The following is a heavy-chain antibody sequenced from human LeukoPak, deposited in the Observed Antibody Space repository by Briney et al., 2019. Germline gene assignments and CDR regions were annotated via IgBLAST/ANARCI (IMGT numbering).Heavy chain of an antibody. Sequence: ASVKVSCKASGYTFTDFYIHWVRQAPGQGLEWMGWINLNSGGTNYAQKLQGRVTMTRDTSISTAYIELSRLRSDDTAVYYCARVAVLMLYGSSFYYFDYWGQGALVTVSS. J-gene: IGHJ4*02. CDR1: GYTFTDFY. V-gene: IGHV1-2*02. D-gene: IGHD2-8*01. CDR3: ARVAVLMLYGSSFYYFDY. CDR2: INLNSGGT.